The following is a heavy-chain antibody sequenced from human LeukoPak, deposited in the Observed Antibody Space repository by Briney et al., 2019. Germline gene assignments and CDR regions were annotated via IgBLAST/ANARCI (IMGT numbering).Heavy chain of an antibody. CDR1: GYTFTSYA. D-gene: IGHD2-21*02. CDR2: INAGNGNT. Sequence: ASVKVSCKASGYTFTSYAMHWVRQAPGQRLEWMGWINAGNGNTKYSQKFQGRVTITRDTSASTAYMELSSLRSEDTAVYYCAREVRMTAIPRYGMDVWGQGTTVTVSS. CDR3: AREVRMTAIPRYGMDV. J-gene: IGHJ6*02. V-gene: IGHV1-3*01.